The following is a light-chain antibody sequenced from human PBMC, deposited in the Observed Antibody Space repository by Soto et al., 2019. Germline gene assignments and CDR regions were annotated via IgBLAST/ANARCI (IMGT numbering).Light chain of an antibody. V-gene: IGLV1-47*02. CDR2: SND. Sequence: QSVLTQPPSASGTPGQRVTISCSGNSSNLETNDIYWHQQLPGSAPKLLIYSNDQRPSGVPARFSASKSGTSASLAISGLRSEDEAEYFCATWDDSLSGVVFGGGTKLTVL. CDR3: ATWDDSLSGVV. J-gene: IGLJ2*01. CDR1: SSNLETND.